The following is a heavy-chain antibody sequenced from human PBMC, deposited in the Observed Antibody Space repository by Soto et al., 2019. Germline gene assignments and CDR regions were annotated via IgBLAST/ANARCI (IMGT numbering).Heavy chain of an antibody. V-gene: IGHV3-23*01. CDR3: ASRYASVLSLEY. CDR1: GFTFSSYA. D-gene: IGHD2-8*01. CDR2: ISGSFGSK. Sequence: GGSLRLSCVASGFTFSSYAMNWVRQAPGKGLEWVSTISGSFGSKYYADSVQGRFTVSRDNSKNTLYLQMNSLRAEDTAVYYWASRYASVLSLEYWGPGTQVTVSS. J-gene: IGHJ4*02.